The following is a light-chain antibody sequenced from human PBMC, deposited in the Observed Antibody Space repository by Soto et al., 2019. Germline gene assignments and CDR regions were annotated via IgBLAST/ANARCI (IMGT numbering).Light chain of an antibody. J-gene: IGKJ1*01. CDR2: AAS. CDR3: LQDYGDSCT. Sequence: QMTQSPSSLSASVGDKIIITCRASRDVGSDVSWYQQKPGQAPKLLIYAASTLYTGVPSRFSGSGSGTEFPLTISSLQPEGFASYYCLQDYGDSCTFGQGTKVEIE. V-gene: IGKV1-6*01. CDR1: RDVGSD.